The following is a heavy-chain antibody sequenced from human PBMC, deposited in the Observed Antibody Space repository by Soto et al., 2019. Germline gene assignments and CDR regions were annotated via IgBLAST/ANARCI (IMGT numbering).Heavy chain of an antibody. J-gene: IGHJ6*02. Sequence: EVQLVESGGGLVKPGGSLRLSCAASGFTFSSYSMNWVRQAPGKGLEWVSSISSSSSYIYYADSVKGRFTISRDNAKNSLYLQMNSLRAEDTAVYYCARAEDYDFWSGYYITTYGMDVWGQGTTVTVSS. D-gene: IGHD3-3*01. CDR2: ISSSSSYI. CDR1: GFTFSSYS. CDR3: ARAEDYDFWSGYYITTYGMDV. V-gene: IGHV3-21*01.